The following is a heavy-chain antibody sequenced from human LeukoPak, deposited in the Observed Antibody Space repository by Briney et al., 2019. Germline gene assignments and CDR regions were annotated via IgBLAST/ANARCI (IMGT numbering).Heavy chain of an antibody. Sequence: GGSLRLSCAASGFNVAAYAMYWVRQPPGKSLEWVPLISGDSDNKYSAASVKGRFAISRDNSKNSLYLQMNSLTTEDTALYYCAIAYESGSFYRAFAYWGQGALVTVSS. CDR1: GFNVAAYA. J-gene: IGHJ4*02. D-gene: IGHD3-10*01. CDR2: ISGDSDNK. CDR3: AIAYESGSFYRAFAY. V-gene: IGHV3-43*02.